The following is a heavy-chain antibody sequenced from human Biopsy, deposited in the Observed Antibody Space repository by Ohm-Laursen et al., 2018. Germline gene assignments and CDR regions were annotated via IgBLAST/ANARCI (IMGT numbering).Heavy chain of an antibody. D-gene: IGHD1-7*01. Sequence: GSSVKVSCKASGYTFTSYDITWVRQASGQGPEWIGWLNPVSGNSNFGQKFRGRVTVTSDTSISTAYMELSGLTSDDTATYYCGRAVRNQLLTDPRGQGTLVIVSS. CDR3: GRAVRNQLLTDP. V-gene: IGHV1-8*01. CDR1: GYTFTSYD. CDR2: LNPVSGNS. J-gene: IGHJ5*02.